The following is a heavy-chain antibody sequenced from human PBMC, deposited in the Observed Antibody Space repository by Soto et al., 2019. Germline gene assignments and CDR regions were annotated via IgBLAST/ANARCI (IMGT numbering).Heavy chain of an antibody. CDR3: ASVIRGSSWSLIGIHY. Sequence: SLRLSCAASGFTFSSYGMHWVRQAPGKGLEWVAVIWYDGSNKYYADSVKGRFTISRDNSKNTLYLQMNSLRAEDTAVYYCASVIRGSSWSLIGIHYCGQGTLVTVSS. V-gene: IGHV3-33*01. J-gene: IGHJ4*02. CDR2: IWYDGSNK. CDR1: GFTFSSYG. D-gene: IGHD6-13*01.